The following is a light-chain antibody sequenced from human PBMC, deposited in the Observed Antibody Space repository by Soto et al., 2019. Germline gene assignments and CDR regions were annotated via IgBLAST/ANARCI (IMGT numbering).Light chain of an antibody. J-gene: IGKJ5*01. CDR1: QDISNY. V-gene: IGKV1-39*01. CDR3: QQTYMTPIT. CDR2: DAS. Sequence: DIQMTQSPSSLSASVGDRFTITFHSSQDISNYLNWYQQKPGKAPKLLIYDASNLETGVPSRFSGSGSGTDFTDFTLTISSLQPEDFATYYCQQTYMTPITFGQGTRLEIK.